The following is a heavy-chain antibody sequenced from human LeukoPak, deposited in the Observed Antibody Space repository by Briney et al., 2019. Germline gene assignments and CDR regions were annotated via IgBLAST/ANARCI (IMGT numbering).Heavy chain of an antibody. CDR1: GFTFSSYA. Sequence: GGSLRLSCAASGFTFSSYAMHWVRQAPGKGLEYVSAISSNGGSTYYANSVKGRPTISRDNSKNTLYLQMGSLRAEDMAVYYCARDQEYYDFWSGYPSPLDYWGQGTLVTVSS. V-gene: IGHV3-64*01. CDR3: ARDQEYYDFWSGYPSPLDY. J-gene: IGHJ4*02. D-gene: IGHD3-3*01. CDR2: ISSNGGST.